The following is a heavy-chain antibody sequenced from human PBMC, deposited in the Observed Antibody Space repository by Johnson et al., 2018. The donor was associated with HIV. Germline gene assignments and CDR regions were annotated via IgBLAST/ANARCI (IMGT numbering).Heavy chain of an antibody. D-gene: IGHD3-9*01. CDR2: IRYDESNE. CDR1: GFTFSDYF. Sequence: VQLVESGGGLVQPGGSLRLSCDTSGFTFSDYFIDWVRQAPGKGLEWVAFIRYDESNEYYADSVKGRFNISRDNSKNTLHLQMSGLRVEDTAVYYCMTDILTGYYNPDGFDIWGQGTMVTVS. J-gene: IGHJ3*02. CDR3: MTDILTGYYNPDGFDI. V-gene: IGHV3-30*02.